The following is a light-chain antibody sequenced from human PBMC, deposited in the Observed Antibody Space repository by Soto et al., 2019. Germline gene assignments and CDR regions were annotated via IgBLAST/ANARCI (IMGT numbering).Light chain of an antibody. J-gene: IGKJ2*01. CDR3: QQYNNSPEYT. Sequence: EIVLTQSPGTLSLSPGERATLSCKASQSVTSRYLAWYQQNPGQAPRILSYGAYSRAPRITDRFSGSGSGTDFPLTISRLEPEDFAVYFCQQYNNSPEYTFGQGTKLEI. CDR2: GAY. CDR1: QSVTSRY. V-gene: IGKV3-20*01.